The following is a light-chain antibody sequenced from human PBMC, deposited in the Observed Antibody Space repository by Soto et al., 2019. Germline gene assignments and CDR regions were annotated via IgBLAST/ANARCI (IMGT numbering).Light chain of an antibody. CDR2: TNS. CDR1: SSNLGTNY. Sequence: QSVLTQPPLASGTPGQRVTISCSGSSSNLGTNYVYWYQQLPGTAPKLLIYTNSQRPSGVPDRFSGSKSGTSASLAISGLRSEDEADYYCAAWDDSLSGYVFGTGTKVTV. J-gene: IGLJ1*01. V-gene: IGLV1-47*02. CDR3: AAWDDSLSGYV.